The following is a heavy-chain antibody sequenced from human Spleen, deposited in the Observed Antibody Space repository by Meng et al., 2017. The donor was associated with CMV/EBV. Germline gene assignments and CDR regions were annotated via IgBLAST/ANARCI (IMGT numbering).Heavy chain of an antibody. CDR1: GGSISSGDYY. V-gene: IGHV4-30-4*08. Sequence: QVQLQEPGPGLVKPSQTLSLTCTVFGGSISSGDYYWSWIRQPPGKGLEWIGYIYYSGSTYYNPSLKSRVTISVDTSKNQFSLKLSSVTAADTAVYYCAVSGYCSGGSCYWDYWGQGTLVTVSS. CDR3: AVSGYCSGGSCYWDY. D-gene: IGHD2-15*01. CDR2: IYYSGST. J-gene: IGHJ4*02.